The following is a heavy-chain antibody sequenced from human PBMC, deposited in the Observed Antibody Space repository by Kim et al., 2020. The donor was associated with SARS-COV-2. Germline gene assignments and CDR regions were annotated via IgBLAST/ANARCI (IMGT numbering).Heavy chain of an antibody. Sequence: GGSLRLSCAASGFTVSSNYMSWVRQAPGKGLEWVSVIYSGGSTYYADSVKGRFTISRHNSKNTLYLQMNSLRAEDTAVYYCARVSWDTNYYYGMDVWGQGTTVTVSS. CDR1: GFTVSSNY. V-gene: IGHV3-53*04. J-gene: IGHJ6*02. D-gene: IGHD6-13*01. CDR3: ARVSWDTNYYYGMDV. CDR2: IYSGGST.